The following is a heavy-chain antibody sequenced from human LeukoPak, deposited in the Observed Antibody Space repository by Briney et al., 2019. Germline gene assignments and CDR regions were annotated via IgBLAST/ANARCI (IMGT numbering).Heavy chain of an antibody. CDR3: ARGGTRFDFDNSGYYN. D-gene: IGHD3-22*01. J-gene: IGHJ1*01. CDR1: GGTFSSYA. CDR2: IIPIFGTA. Sequence: GASVKVSCKASGGTFSSYAISWVRQAPGQGLEWMGRIIPIFGTANYAQKFQGRVTITTDESTSTAYMELSSLRSEDTAVYYCARGGTRFDFDNSGYYNWGQGTLVTVSS. V-gene: IGHV1-69*05.